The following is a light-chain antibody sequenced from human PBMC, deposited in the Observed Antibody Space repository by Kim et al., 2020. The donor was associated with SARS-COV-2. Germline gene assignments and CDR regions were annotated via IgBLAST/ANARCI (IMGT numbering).Light chain of an antibody. CDR1: SSDGGGYDD. V-gene: IGLV2-14*04. CDR3: NSYTSGTTLYV. J-gene: IGLJ1*01. CDR2: DVS. Sequence: QPLTISCTGTSSDGGGYDDVTWYQQHPGTAPKLIIYDVSHRPSGVSIRFSGSKSGNTASLTISGLQAEDEADYYCNSYTSGTTLYVFGTGTKVTVL.